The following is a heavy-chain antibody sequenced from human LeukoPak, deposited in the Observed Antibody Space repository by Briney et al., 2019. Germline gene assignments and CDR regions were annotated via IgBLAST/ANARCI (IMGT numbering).Heavy chain of an antibody. D-gene: IGHD1-1*01. CDR3: ARGVVATGMDY. Sequence: SQTLSLTRAISGDSVSSNSVAWNWIRQSPSRGLEWLGRTYYRSKWYNDYAVSVKGRIAINPDTSKNQFSLQLYSVTPEDSAVYYCARGVVATGMDYWGQGTLVTVSS. CDR2: TYYRSKWYN. J-gene: IGHJ4*02. V-gene: IGHV6-1*01. CDR1: GDSVSSNSVA.